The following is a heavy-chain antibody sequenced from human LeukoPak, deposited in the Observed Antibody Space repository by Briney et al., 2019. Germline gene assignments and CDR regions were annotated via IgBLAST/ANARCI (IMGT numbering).Heavy chain of an antibody. D-gene: IGHD6-6*01. CDR2: ISTDGSST. CDR3: ARDLYSGSVDY. J-gene: IGHJ4*02. V-gene: IGHV3-74*01. Sequence: GGSLRLSCAASGFTSTTYLMHWVRQSPGKGLVWVSHISTDGSSTDYADSVKGRFTISRDNAKNTVYLQMNSLRAEDTAVYYCARDLYSGSVDYWGQGTLVTVSS. CDR1: GFTSTTYL.